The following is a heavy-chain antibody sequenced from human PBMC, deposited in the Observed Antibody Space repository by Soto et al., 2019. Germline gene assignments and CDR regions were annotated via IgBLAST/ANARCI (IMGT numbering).Heavy chain of an antibody. J-gene: IGHJ4*02. V-gene: IGHV1-18*04. CDR1: GYTFSRYG. Sequence: QVQLVQSGPEVKKPGASVKVSCKASGYTFSRYGIAWVRQAPGQGLEWMGWFSTHNDNTNYEQKFQGRFTMTTDTSTSTAYMELRSLRSDDSAIYYCATTSYTSGCLDYWGQGTLVTVSS. CDR3: ATTSYTSGCLDY. CDR2: FSTHNDNT. D-gene: IGHD6-19*01.